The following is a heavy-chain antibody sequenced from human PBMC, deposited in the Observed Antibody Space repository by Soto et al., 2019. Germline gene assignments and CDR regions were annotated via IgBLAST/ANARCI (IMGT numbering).Heavy chain of an antibody. Sequence: GGSLRLSCAASGFTFSSDSMNWVRQAPGKGLEWVSYISSSSTIYYADSVKGRFTISRDNAKNSLYLQMNSLRDEDTAVYYCERESHYDFWSGYPPNTNWFDPWGQGTLVTVSS. CDR2: ISSSSTI. D-gene: IGHD3-3*01. J-gene: IGHJ5*02. V-gene: IGHV3-48*02. CDR1: GFTFSSDS. CDR3: ERESHYDFWSGYPPNTNWFDP.